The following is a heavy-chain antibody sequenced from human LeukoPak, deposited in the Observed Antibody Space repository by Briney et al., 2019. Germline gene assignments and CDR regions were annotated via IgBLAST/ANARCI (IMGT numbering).Heavy chain of an antibody. J-gene: IGHJ5*01. CDR3: ARDRVAIPVAGLDS. Sequence: SVKVSCKASGGSFNSYILSWVRQAPGQGLEWMGRVTPLLDKADYAQKFQGRITITADSSTSTAYMELSSLRSDDTAVYYCARDRVAIPVAGLDSWGQGTLVIVSS. CDR2: VTPLLDKA. V-gene: IGHV1-69*08. CDR1: GGSFNSYI. D-gene: IGHD6-19*01.